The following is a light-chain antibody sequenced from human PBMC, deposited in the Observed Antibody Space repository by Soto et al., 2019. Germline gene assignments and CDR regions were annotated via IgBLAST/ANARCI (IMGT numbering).Light chain of an antibody. J-gene: IGLJ1*01. CDR2: NTN. CDR3: VLFMGSGIGV. CDR1: SGSVSSNYH. V-gene: IGLV8-61*01. Sequence: QTVVTQEPSFSVSPGGTVTLTCGLSSGSVSSNYHPSWYQQTPGQAPRTLIYNTNSRSSGVPDRFSGSILGNKAALTIAGAQADDESDYYCVLFMGSGIGVFGSGTKVTVL.